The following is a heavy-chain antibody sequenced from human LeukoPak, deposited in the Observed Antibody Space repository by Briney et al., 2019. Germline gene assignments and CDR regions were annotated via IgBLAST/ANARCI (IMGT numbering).Heavy chain of an antibody. Sequence: GSLRLSCAASGFAFSSYAMSWVRQAPGKGLEWVSAISGSGGSTYYADSVKGRFTISRDNSKNTLYLQMNSLRAEDTAVYYCAKDHVRGVIITLFDYWGQGTLVTVSS. CDR3: AKDHVRGVIITLFDY. CDR2: ISGSGGST. CDR1: GFAFSSYA. J-gene: IGHJ4*02. V-gene: IGHV3-23*01. D-gene: IGHD3-10*02.